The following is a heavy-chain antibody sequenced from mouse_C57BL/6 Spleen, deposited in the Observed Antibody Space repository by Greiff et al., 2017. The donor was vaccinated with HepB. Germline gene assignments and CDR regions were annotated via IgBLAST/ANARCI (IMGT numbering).Heavy chain of an antibody. CDR3: ASSTDYDDYAMDY. CDR1: GYAFTNYL. D-gene: IGHD2-4*01. CDR2: INPGSGGT. Sequence: QVQLQQSGAELVRPGTSVKVSCKASGYAFTNYLIEWVKQRPGQGLEWIGVINPGSGGTNYNEKFKGKATLTADKSSSTAYMQLSSLTSEDSAVYFCASSTDYDDYAMDYWGQGTSVTVSS. V-gene: IGHV1-54*01. J-gene: IGHJ4*01.